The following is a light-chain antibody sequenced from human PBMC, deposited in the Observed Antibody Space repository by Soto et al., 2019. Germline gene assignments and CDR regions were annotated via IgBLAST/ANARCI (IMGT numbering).Light chain of an antibody. V-gene: IGKV3D-15*01. Sequence: EIVMTQSPGTLSLSPWETATLSCRASPSVTNYLAWYQQKPGQPPRLLIYGAFNRAAGIPARFSGSGSGTEFTLTISSLQSEDFAVYYCQQYNNWPLFGQGTRLEIK. CDR1: PSVTNY. CDR2: GAF. J-gene: IGKJ5*01. CDR3: QQYNNWPL.